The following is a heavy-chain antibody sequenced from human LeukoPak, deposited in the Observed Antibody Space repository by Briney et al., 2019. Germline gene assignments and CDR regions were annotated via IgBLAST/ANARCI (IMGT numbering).Heavy chain of an antibody. CDR2: IYYSGST. J-gene: IGHJ4*02. Sequence: PSETLSLTCTVSGGSISSGDCYWSWIRQPPGKGLEWIGYIYYSGSTNYNPSLKSRVTISVDTSKNQFSLKLSSVTAADTAVYYCARDVGGWSGYSTTNAFDYWGQGTLVTVSS. V-gene: IGHV4-61*08. CDR1: GGSISSGDCY. CDR3: ARDVGGWSGYSTTNAFDY. D-gene: IGHD3-3*01.